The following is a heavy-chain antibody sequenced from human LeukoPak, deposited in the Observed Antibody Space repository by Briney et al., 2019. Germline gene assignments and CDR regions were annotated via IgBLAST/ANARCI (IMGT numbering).Heavy chain of an antibody. V-gene: IGHV3-74*01. D-gene: IGHD2-2*02. Sequence: QPGGSLRLSCAASGFTFRSYWMHWVRQAPGKGLLWVSRINSDGSSTSYADSVKGRFTISRDNAKNSLYLQMNSLRAEDTAVYYCARGNYYCSGTSCYTFLDYWGQGTLATVSS. CDR3: ARGNYYCSGTSCYTFLDY. J-gene: IGHJ4*02. CDR2: INSDGSST. CDR1: GFTFRSYW.